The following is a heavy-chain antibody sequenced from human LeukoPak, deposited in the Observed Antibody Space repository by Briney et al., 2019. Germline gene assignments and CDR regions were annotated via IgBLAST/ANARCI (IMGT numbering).Heavy chain of an antibody. CDR1: GFTFSSYW. D-gene: IGHD3-22*01. CDR3: ARMGGYYYDSSGFNWFDP. J-gene: IGHJ5*02. Sequence: HPGGSLRLSCAASGFTFSSYWMSWVRQAPGKGLEWVANIKQDGSEKYYVDSVKGRFTISRDNAKNSLYLQMNSLRAEDTAVYYCARMGGYYYDSSGFNWFDPWGQGTLVTVSS. CDR2: IKQDGSEK. V-gene: IGHV3-7*01.